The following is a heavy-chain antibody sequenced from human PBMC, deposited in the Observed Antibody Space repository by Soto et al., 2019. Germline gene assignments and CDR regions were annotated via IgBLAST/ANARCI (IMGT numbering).Heavy chain of an antibody. V-gene: IGHV3-30*18. CDR1: GFTFSSYG. CDR3: AKGHLVRGPMGY. J-gene: IGHJ4*02. Sequence: ESGGGVVQPGRSLRLSCAASGFTFSSYGMQWVRQAPGKGLEWVAVISYDGSNKYYADSVKGRFTISRDNSKNTLYLQMNSLRAEDTAVYYCAKGHLVRGPMGYWGQGTLVTVSS. D-gene: IGHD3-10*01. CDR2: ISYDGSNK.